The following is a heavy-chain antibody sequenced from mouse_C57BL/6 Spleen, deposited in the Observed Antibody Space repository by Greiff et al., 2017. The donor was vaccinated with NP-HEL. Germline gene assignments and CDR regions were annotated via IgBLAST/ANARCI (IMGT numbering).Heavy chain of an antibody. J-gene: IGHJ4*01. CDR3: ARRDTGNAMDY. CDR2: IYWDDDK. CDR1: GFSLSTSGMG. D-gene: IGHD1-1*01. V-gene: IGHV8-12*01. Sequence: QVTLKESGPGILQSSQTLSLTCSFSGFSLSTSGMGVSWIRQPSGKGLEWLAHIYWDDDKRYNPSLKSRLTISKDTSRNQVFLKITSVDTADTATYYCARRDTGNAMDYWGQGTSVTVSS.